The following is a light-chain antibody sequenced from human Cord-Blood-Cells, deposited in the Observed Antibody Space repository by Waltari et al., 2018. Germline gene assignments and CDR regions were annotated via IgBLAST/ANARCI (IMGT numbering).Light chain of an antibody. CDR2: DAS. CDR3: QQRSNWPGYT. Sequence: EIVLTQSPATLSLSPGERATLSCSASQSVSSYLAWYQQKPGQAPRLLIYDASNRATGIPARFSGSGSGTDLTLTISSLEPEDFAVYYCQQRSNWPGYTFGQGTKLEIK. J-gene: IGKJ2*01. CDR1: QSVSSY. V-gene: IGKV3-11*01.